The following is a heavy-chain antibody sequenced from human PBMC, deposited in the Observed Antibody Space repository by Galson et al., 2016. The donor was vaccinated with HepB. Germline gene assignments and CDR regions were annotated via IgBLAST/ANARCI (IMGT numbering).Heavy chain of an antibody. Sequence: SLRLSCAASGFTFTTYSMNWVRQAPGKGLVWISYISSSSSTIYYADSVKGRFTISRDNAKNSLYLQMNSLRDEDTAVYYCARDPSVAGFDSFFDYWGQGTLVTVSS. CDR3: ARDPSVAGFDSFFDY. D-gene: IGHD6-19*01. CDR2: ISSSSSTI. V-gene: IGHV3-48*02. J-gene: IGHJ4*02. CDR1: GFTFTTYS.